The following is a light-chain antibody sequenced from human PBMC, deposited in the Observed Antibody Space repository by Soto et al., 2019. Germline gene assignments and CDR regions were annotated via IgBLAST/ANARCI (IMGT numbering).Light chain of an antibody. CDR1: QSISSSY. J-gene: IGKJ2*01. V-gene: IGKV3-20*01. CDR3: QQYGSSSYT. Sequence: EIVLTQSPGTLSLSPGERATLSCRASQSISSSYLAWYQQTPGQAPRLLIYAASSRATGIPDRFSGSGSGTDFTLTISRLEPEDVAVYYCQQYGSSSYTFGQGTQVEIK. CDR2: AAS.